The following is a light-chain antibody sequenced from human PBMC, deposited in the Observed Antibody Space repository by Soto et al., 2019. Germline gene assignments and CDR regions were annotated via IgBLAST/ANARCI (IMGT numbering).Light chain of an antibody. Sequence: DIQMTQSPSTLSASVGDRVTITCRTSQSISGWLAWHQQKPGKAPKLLIYDASSLESGVPSRFSGSGSGTEFTLTISSLQPDDFATYYCQQYKSYSRTFGQGTKVEIK. V-gene: IGKV1-5*01. CDR1: QSISGW. CDR2: DAS. J-gene: IGKJ1*01. CDR3: QQYKSYSRT.